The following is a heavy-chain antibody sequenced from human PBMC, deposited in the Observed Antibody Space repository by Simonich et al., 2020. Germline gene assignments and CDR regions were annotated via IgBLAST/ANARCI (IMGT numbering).Heavy chain of an antibody. D-gene: IGHD2-15*01. V-gene: IGHV3-30*07. CDR1: GFTFSSYA. CDR2: KSNDGSNK. CDR3: AREGLLLDAFDI. Sequence: QVQLVESGGGVVQPGRSLRLSCAASGFTFSSYAMHWVRQAPGKGLGGGAVKSNDGSNKYYADSVKGRFTISRDNSKNTLYLQMNSLRAEDTAVYYCAREGLLLDAFDIWGQGTMVTVSS. J-gene: IGHJ3*02.